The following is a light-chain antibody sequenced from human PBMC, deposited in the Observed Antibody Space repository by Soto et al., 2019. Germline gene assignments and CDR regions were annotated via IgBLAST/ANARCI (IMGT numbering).Light chain of an antibody. Sequence: DIVMTHTPLSLPVTPGERASISCSCSQSLLCSDDGHTYLDWHLQKPGQSPEVLIYTISYRASGVPDRLSGSGSGNDSTLKISRVEAEDVGVYYCMQRREFPSNTFGRGIKEHIK. CDR1: QSLLCSDDGHTY. CDR2: TIS. CDR3: MQRREFPSNT. J-gene: IGKJ4*02. V-gene: IGKV2-40*01.